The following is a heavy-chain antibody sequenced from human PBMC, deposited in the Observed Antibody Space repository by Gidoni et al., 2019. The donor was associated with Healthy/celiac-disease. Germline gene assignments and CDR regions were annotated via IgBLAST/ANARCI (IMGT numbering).Heavy chain of an antibody. CDR2: ISSNGGST. D-gene: IGHD3-16*01. CDR1: GFTFSSYA. V-gene: IGHV3-64D*06. J-gene: IGHJ4*02. CDR3: VKVFEQPNAIIMDY. Sequence: EVQLVESGRGLVQPGGSLSLSCSASGFTFSSYAMHWVRQAPGKGLEYVSAISSNGGSTYYADSVKGRFTISRDNSKNTLYLQMSSLRAEDTAVYYCVKVFEQPNAIIMDYWGQGTLVTVSS.